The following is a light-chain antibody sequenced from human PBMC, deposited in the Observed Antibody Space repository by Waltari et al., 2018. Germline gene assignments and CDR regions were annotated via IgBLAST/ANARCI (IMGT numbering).Light chain of an antibody. V-gene: IGLV2-14*03. CDR1: SSDVGNYNY. Sequence: QSALTQPASVSGSPGQSTTISCTGTSSDVGNYNYVSWYQQHPGRAPKLMIYDVSNRPLGVSSRFSGSKSGNTASLTISGLQAEDEADYYCSSYTRSSTRVFGTGTTVTVL. CDR2: DVS. CDR3: SSYTRSSTRV. J-gene: IGLJ1*01.